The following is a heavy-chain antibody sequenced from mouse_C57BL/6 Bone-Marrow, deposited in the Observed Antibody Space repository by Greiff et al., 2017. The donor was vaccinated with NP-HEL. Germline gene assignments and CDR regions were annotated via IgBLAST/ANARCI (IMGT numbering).Heavy chain of an antibody. Sequence: QVQLQQSGAELVRPGASVKLSCKASGYTFTDYYINWVKQRPGQGLEWIARIYPGSGNTYYNEKFKGKATLTAEKSSSTAYMQLSSLTSEDSAVYFCARHAYYGSSYGYFDVWGTGTTVTVSS. V-gene: IGHV1-76*01. J-gene: IGHJ1*03. CDR2: IYPGSGNT. CDR3: ARHAYYGSSYGYFDV. CDR1: GYTFTDYY. D-gene: IGHD1-1*01.